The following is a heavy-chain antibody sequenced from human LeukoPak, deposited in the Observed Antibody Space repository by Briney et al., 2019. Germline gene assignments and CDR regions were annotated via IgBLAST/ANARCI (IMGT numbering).Heavy chain of an antibody. V-gene: IGHV3-21*04. CDR2: VSSSSSFI. CDR3: AKGSSYYGSGSHFDY. D-gene: IGHD3-10*01. J-gene: IGHJ4*02. CDR1: GFSFSSHS. Sequence: GGSLRLSCAASGFSFSSHSMNWVRQAPGKGLEWVSSVSSSSSFIYYADSVKGRFTISRDNSKNTLYLQMNSLRAEDTAVYYCAKGSSYYGSGSHFDYWGQGTLVTVSS.